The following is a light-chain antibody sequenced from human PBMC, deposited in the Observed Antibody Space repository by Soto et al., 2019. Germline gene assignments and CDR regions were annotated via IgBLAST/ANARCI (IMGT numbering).Light chain of an antibody. CDR2: DTS. Sequence: EIVLTQSPATLSLSPGERATLSCRTSQSVRNYLAWYQQIPGQAPRLLIHDTSNRATGIPARFSGGGSGTDFTLTISSLEPEDFAVYYCQQHSNWPITFGQGTRLEIK. V-gene: IGKV3-11*01. J-gene: IGKJ5*01. CDR3: QQHSNWPIT. CDR1: QSVRNY.